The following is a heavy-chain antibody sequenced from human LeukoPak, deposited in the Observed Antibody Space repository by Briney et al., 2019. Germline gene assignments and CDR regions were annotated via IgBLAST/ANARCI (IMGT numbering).Heavy chain of an antibody. Sequence: SETLSLTCTVSGGSISSYYWSWIRQPPGKGLEWIGYIYYSGSTNYNPSLKSRVTISVDTSKNQFSLKLSSVAAADTAVYYCARAYSSGWYERRYYFDYWGQGTLVTVSS. CDR3: ARAYSSGWYERRYYFDY. CDR2: IYYSGST. CDR1: GGSISSYY. J-gene: IGHJ4*02. V-gene: IGHV4-59*08. D-gene: IGHD6-19*01.